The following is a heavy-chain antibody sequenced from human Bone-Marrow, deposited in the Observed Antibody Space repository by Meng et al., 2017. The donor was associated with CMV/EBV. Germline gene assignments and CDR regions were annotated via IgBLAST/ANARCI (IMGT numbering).Heavy chain of an antibody. Sequence: SETLSLTCTVAGGSVSSGSYYCSWIRQPPGKGLEWIGYIYYSGSTNYNPSLKSRVTISVDTSKNQFSLKLSSVTAADTAVYYCARAYLVVGGAFDIWGQGTMVTVSS. CDR1: GGSVSSGSYY. V-gene: IGHV4-61*01. D-gene: IGHD2-15*01. CDR3: ARAYLVVGGAFDI. J-gene: IGHJ3*02. CDR2: IYYSGST.